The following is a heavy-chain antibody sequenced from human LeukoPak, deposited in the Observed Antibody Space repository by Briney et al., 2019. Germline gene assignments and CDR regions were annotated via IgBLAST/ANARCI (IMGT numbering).Heavy chain of an antibody. V-gene: IGHV3-30*18. CDR1: GFTFSSYG. J-gene: IGHJ4*02. CDR2: ISYDGSNK. Sequence: PGGSLRLSCAASGFTFSSYGMHWVRQAPGKGLEWVAVISYDGSNKYYADSVKGRFTISRDNSKSTLYLQMNSLRAEDTAVYYCAKDSIDYYDSRPLGYWSQGTLVTVSS. CDR3: AKDSIDYYDSRPLGY. D-gene: IGHD3-22*01.